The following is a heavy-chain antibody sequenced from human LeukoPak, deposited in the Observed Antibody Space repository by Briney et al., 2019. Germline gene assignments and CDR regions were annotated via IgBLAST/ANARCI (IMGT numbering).Heavy chain of an antibody. CDR1: GFTFSNAW. D-gene: IGHD3-9*01. J-gene: IGHJ4*02. CDR2: IKSKTDGGTT. V-gene: IGHV3-15*01. CDR3: ITVPHYDILTGYYERPYYFDY. Sequence: PGGSVRLSCAASGFTFSNAWMSWVRQAPGKGLEWVGRIKSKTDGGTTDYAAPVKGRFTISRDDSKNTLYLQMNSLKTEDTAVYYCITVPHYDILTGYYERPYYFDYWGQGTLVTVSP.